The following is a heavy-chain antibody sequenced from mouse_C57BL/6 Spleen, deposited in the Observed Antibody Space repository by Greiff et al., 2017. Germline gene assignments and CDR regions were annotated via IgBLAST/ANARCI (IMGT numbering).Heavy chain of an antibody. CDR1: GYAFSSSW. CDR3: ARSGAAQAIYAMDY. CDR2: IYPGDGDT. D-gene: IGHD3-2*02. V-gene: IGHV1-82*01. J-gene: IGHJ4*01. Sequence: QVQLQQSGPELVKPGASVKISCKASGYAFSSSWMNWVKQRPGKGLEWIGRIYPGDGDTNYNGKFKGKATLTADKSSSTAYMQLSSLTSEDSAVYFCARSGAAQAIYAMDYWGQGTSVTVSS.